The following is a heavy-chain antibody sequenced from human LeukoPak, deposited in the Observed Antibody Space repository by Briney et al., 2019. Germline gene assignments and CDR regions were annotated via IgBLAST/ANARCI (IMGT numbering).Heavy chain of an antibody. D-gene: IGHD1-26*01. CDR1: GASISDYY. CDR3: AKAGGGRPFDY. J-gene: IGHJ4*02. CDR2: IYDSGRT. Sequence: SETLSLTCTVSGASISDYYWSWIRQPPGKGLEWIGYIYDSGRTRYNPSLKSRVTISEDTSKNQFSLKLTSVTAVDTAAYYCAKAGGGRPFDYWGQGTLVTVSS. V-gene: IGHV4-59*01.